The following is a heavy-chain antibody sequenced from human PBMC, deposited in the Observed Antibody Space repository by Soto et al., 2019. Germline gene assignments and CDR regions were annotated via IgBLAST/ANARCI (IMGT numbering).Heavy chain of an antibody. CDR2: IWYDGSNT. V-gene: IGHV3-30*02. CDR1: GFTFSGYG. Sequence: GGSLRLSCATSGFTFSGYGMHWVRQAPGKGLERVSFIWYDGSNTYYADSVKGRFTISRDNSKHTLYLQMDSLRAEDTAVYYCTTVAYGEYVSDYWGQGTLVTVSS. J-gene: IGHJ4*02. D-gene: IGHD4-17*01. CDR3: TTVAYGEYVSDY.